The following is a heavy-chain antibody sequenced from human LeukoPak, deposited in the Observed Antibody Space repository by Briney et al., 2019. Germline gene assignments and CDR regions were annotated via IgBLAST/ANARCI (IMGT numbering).Heavy chain of an antibody. CDR2: IYYSGST. CDR3: ASIGADYYGSGSYDY. J-gene: IGHJ4*02. CDR1: GGSISSYY. Sequence: SETLSLTCTVSGGSISSYYWSWIRQPPGKGLEWIGYIYYSGSTNYNPSLKSRVTISVDTSKNQFSLKLSSVTAADTAAYYCASIGADYYGSGSYDYWGQGTLVTVSS. D-gene: IGHD3-10*01. V-gene: IGHV4-59*08.